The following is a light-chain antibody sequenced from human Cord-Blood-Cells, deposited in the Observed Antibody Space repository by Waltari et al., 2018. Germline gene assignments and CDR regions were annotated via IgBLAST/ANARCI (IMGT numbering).Light chain of an antibody. CDR2: ESS. V-gene: IGLV2-23*01. CDR3: CSYAGSISYV. Sequence: QSALTQPASVSGSPGQSITISCTGTSSDVGSYNLVSWYQQHPGKAPKPMIYESSKRPSGFLNCFSGSKSGNTASLTISGLQAEDEADYYCCSYAGSISYVFGTGTKVTVL. CDR1: SSDVGSYNL. J-gene: IGLJ1*01.